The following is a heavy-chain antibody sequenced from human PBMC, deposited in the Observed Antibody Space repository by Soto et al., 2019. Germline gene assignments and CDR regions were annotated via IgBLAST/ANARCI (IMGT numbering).Heavy chain of an antibody. CDR1: GGSFSGYY. D-gene: IGHD1-7*01. Sequence: SETLSLTCAVYGGSFSGYYWSWIRQPPGKGLEWIGEINHSGSTNYNPSLKSRVTISVDTSKNQFSLKLSSVTAADTAVYYCARGRGNWNYPNNWFDPWGQGTLVTVSS. CDR2: INHSGST. V-gene: IGHV4-34*01. CDR3: ARGRGNWNYPNNWFDP. J-gene: IGHJ5*02.